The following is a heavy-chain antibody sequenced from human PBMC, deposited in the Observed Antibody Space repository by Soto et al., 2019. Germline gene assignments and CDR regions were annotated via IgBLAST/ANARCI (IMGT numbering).Heavy chain of an antibody. J-gene: IGHJ3*02. CDR1: GYTFTGYY. Sequence: ASVKVSCKASGYTFTGYYMHWVRQAPGQGLEWMGWINPSGGSTNYAQSFQGRVTMTRDTSTRTVYVELSSLRSEDTAVYYCAKHCGGDCSNGFDIWGQGTKVTVSS. CDR2: INPSGGST. CDR3: AKHCGGDCSNGFDI. D-gene: IGHD2-21*02. V-gene: IGHV1-46*01.